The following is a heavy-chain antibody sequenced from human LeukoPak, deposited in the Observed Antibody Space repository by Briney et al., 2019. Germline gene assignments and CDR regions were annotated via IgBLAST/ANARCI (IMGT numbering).Heavy chain of an antibody. V-gene: IGHV1-2*02. D-gene: IGHD6-19*01. CDR2: INPNRGGT. CDR1: GYTFTGYY. CDR3: ARDRRMGYSSGFNWFDP. Sequence: ASVKVSCKASGYTFTGYYMHWVRQAPGQGLEWMGWINPNRGGTNYAQKFQGRVTMTRDTSISTAYMELSRLRSDDTAVYYCARDRRMGYSSGFNWFDPWGQGTLVTVSS. J-gene: IGHJ5*02.